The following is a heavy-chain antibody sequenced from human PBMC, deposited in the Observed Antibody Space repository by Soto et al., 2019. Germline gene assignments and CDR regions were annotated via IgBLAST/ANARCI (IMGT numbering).Heavy chain of an antibody. V-gene: IGHV4-59*08. CDR2: IYYRGST. J-gene: IGHJ4*02. Sequence: QVQLQESGPGLVKASETLSLTCTVSGGSISSYYWSWIRQPPGKGLEWIGYIYYRGSTNYIPSLKRRVTISVDTSKPQFSLKLRSVTAADTAVYYCARGYGDYVIDFWGQGTLVTVSS. CDR1: GGSISSYY. CDR3: ARGYGDYVIDF. D-gene: IGHD4-17*01.